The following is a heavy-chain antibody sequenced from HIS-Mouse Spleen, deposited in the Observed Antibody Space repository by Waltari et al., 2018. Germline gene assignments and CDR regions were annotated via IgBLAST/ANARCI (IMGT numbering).Heavy chain of an antibody. CDR3: AREIPYSSSWYDWYFDL. CDR2: IYYSGGT. J-gene: IGHJ2*01. CDR1: GGSISSSSYY. Sequence: QLQLQESGPGLVKPSETLSLTCTVSGGSISSSSYYWGWIRQPPGKGLEWIGCIYYSGGTDSHPSLKSRVTISVDTSKNQFSLKLSSVTAADTAVYYCAREIPYSSSWYDWYFDLWGRGTLVTVSS. D-gene: IGHD6-13*01. V-gene: IGHV4-39*07.